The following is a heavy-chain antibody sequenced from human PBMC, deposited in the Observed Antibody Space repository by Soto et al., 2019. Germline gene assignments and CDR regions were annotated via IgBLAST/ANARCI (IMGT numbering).Heavy chain of an antibody. CDR1: GGSFSGYY. Sequence: QVQLQQWGAGLLKPSETLSLTCAVYGGSFSGYYWSWIRQPPGKGLEWIGEINHSGSTNYNPSLKIRVTISVDTSKNQFSLKLSSVTAAATAVYSCDYGGHYGMDVWGQGTTVTVSS. CDR3: DYGGHYGMDV. CDR2: INHSGST. D-gene: IGHD3-16*01. V-gene: IGHV4-34*01. J-gene: IGHJ6*02.